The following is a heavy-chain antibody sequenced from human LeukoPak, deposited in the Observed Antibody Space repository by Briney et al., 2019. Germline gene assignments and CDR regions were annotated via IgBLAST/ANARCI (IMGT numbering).Heavy chain of an antibody. J-gene: IGHJ5*02. CDR2: IRSKANSYAT. D-gene: IGHD3-16*02. CDR3: TRHNSGDVWGSYRLYPNWFDP. CDR1: GFTFSGSA. Sequence: GGSLRLSCAAFGFTFSGSAMHWVRQASGKGLEWVGRIRSKANSYATAYAASVTGRFTISRDDSKSTAYLQMNSLKTEDTAVYYRTRHNSGDVWGSYRLYPNWFDPWGQGTLVTVSS. V-gene: IGHV3-73*01.